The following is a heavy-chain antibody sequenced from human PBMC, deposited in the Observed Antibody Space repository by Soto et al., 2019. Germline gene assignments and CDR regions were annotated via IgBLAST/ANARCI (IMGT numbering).Heavy chain of an antibody. CDR3: ADEVGLDY. Sequence: QVQLVESGGGVVQPGRSLRLSCAASGFTFSSYGMHWVRQAPGKGLEWVAVISYDGSKKYYADSVRGRFTISRDNSKNTLYLQMNSLRPEDTAVSYCADEVGLDYWGQGTLVTVSS. D-gene: IGHD2-15*01. V-gene: IGHV3-30*18. CDR2: ISYDGSKK. J-gene: IGHJ4*02. CDR1: GFTFSSYG.